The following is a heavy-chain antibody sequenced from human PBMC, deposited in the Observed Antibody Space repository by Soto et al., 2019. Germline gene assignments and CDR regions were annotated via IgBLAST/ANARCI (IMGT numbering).Heavy chain of an antibody. J-gene: IGHJ4*02. CDR2: IKTKAECVAT. CDR1: GFSFNHAC. D-gene: IGHD2-15*01. CDR3: TEDTQGFGQGECEY. Sequence: XVCLRLSCDASGFSFNHACMTGVRHNKGKGLEWVALIKTKAECVATDYAAPVKGRFTVSRDDSKNTVYLEVNSLKTEDTAVYYCTEDTQGFGQGECEYWAQGTQVTVSS. V-gene: IGHV3-15*01.